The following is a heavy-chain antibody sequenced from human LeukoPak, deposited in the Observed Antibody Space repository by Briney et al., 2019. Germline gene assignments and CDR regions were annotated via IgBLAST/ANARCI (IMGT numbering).Heavy chain of an antibody. J-gene: IGHJ6*03. CDR3: ARQTRAYYYMDV. CDR2: IYYSGST. V-gene: IGHV4-39*07. CDR1: GGSISSSSYY. Sequence: SETLSLTCTVSGGSISSSSYYWGWIRQPPGKGLEWIGSIYYSGSTYYNPSLKSRVTISVDTSKNQFSLKLSSVTAADTAVYYCARQTRAYYYMDVWGKGTTVTISS.